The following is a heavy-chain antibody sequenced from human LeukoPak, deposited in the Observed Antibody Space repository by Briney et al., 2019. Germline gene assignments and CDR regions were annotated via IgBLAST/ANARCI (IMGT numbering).Heavy chain of an antibody. CDR2: IYYSGST. V-gene: IGHV4-59*01. CDR1: GGSISSYY. CDR3: ARGDYGGNSRGYAFDI. D-gene: IGHD4-23*01. J-gene: IGHJ3*02. Sequence: SETLSLTCTVSGGSISSYYWSWIRQPPGKGLEWIGYIYYSGSTNYSPSLKSRVTISVDTSKNQFSLKLSSVTAADTAVYYCARGDYGGNSRGYAFDIWGQGTMVTVSS.